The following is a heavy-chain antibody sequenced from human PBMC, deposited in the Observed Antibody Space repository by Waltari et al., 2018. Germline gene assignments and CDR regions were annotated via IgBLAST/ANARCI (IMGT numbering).Heavy chain of an antibody. V-gene: IGHV4-34*01. D-gene: IGHD3-3*01. CDR3: ASDYDSPYGMDV. CDR2: IKHSGST. Sequence: QVQLQQWGAGLLKPSETLSLTCAVYGGAFSGYYWSWIRPPPGKGREWIGEIKHSGSTNYNPSLKSRVTISVDTSKNQFSLKLSSVTAADTAVYYCASDYDSPYGMDVWGQGTTVTVSS. J-gene: IGHJ6*02. CDR1: GGAFSGYY.